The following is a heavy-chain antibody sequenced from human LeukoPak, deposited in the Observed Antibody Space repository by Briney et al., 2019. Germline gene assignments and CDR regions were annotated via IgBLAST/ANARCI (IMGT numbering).Heavy chain of an antibody. CDR1: GFTFSSYA. CDR2: ISYNGSNK. CDR3: ARVGYSSGWTDSSDPFNI. V-gene: IGHV3-30-3*01. D-gene: IGHD6-25*01. Sequence: GGSRRLSCAASGFTFSSYAMHWVRQAPGKGLEWVAVISYNGSNKYYADSVKGRFTISRDNSKNTLYLQMNSLRAEDTAVYYCARVGYSSGWTDSSDPFNIGAKGQWSPSLQ. J-gene: IGHJ3*02.